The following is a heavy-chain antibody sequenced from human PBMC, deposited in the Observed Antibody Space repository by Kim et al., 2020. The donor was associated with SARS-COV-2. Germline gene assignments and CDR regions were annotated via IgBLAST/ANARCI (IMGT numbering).Heavy chain of an antibody. CDR1: GGSISSYY. J-gene: IGHJ4*02. CDR2: IYYSGST. V-gene: IGHV4-59*01. CDR3: ARELGSSGSRGFDY. D-gene: IGHD3-22*01. Sequence: SETLSLTCTVSGGSISSYYWSWIRQPPGKGLEWIGYIYYSGSTNCNPSLKSRVTISVDTSKNQFSLKLSSVTAADTAVYYCARELGSSGSRGFDYWGQGTLVTVSS.